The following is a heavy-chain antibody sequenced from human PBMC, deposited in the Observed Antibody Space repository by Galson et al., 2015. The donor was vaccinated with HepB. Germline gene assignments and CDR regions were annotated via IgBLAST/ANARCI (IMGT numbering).Heavy chain of an antibody. Sequence: SVKVSCKASGGTFSSYAISWVRQAPGQGLEWMGGIIPIFGTANYAQKFQGRVTITADESTSTAYMELSSLRSEDTAVYYCAGYYGSGSYYRELDYWGQGTLVTVSS. CDR1: GGTFSSYA. J-gene: IGHJ4*02. CDR2: IIPIFGTA. D-gene: IGHD3-10*01. CDR3: AGYYGSGSYYRELDY. V-gene: IGHV1-69*13.